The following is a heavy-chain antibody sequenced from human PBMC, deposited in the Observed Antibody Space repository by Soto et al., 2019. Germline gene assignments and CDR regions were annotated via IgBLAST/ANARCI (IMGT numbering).Heavy chain of an antibody. J-gene: IGHJ6*02. Sequence: EVQLVESGGGLVKPGGSLRLSCAASGFTFSSYSMNWVRQAPGKGLEWVSSISSSSSYIYYADSVKGRFTISRDNAKNSLYLQMNSLRAEDTAVYYCARDTTMVRGVIKVTGKPGYGKLYYYYGMDVWGQGTTVTVSS. CDR3: ARDTTMVRGVIKVTGKPGYGKLYYYYGMDV. CDR2: ISSSSSYI. D-gene: IGHD3-10*01. V-gene: IGHV3-21*01. CDR1: GFTFSSYS.